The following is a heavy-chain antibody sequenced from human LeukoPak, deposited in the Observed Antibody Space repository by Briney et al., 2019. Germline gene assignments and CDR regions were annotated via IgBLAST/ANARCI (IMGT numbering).Heavy chain of an antibody. CDR2: INPNSGGT. V-gene: IGHV1-2*02. J-gene: IGHJ4*02. D-gene: IGHD5-18*01. CDR1: GYTFIGYY. Sequence: ASVKVSCKASGYTFIGYYMHWVRQAPGQGLEWMGWINPNSGGTNYAQKFQGRVTMTRDTSISTAYMELSRLRSDDTAVYYCARALRGYSYGFASVGYWGQGTLVTVSS. CDR3: ARALRGYSYGFASVGY.